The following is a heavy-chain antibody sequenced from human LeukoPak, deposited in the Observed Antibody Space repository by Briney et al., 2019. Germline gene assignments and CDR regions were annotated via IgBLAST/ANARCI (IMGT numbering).Heavy chain of an antibody. V-gene: IGHV4-4*07. J-gene: IGHJ4*02. CDR1: GGSISSYY. CDR2: IHTSGST. CDR3: ARGRYYGSGRPGYFDY. D-gene: IGHD3-10*01. Sequence: SETLSLTCTVSGGSISSYYWSWIRQPAGKGLEWIWRIHTSGSTNYNPSLKSRVTMSVDTSKNQFSLKLSSVTAADTAVYYCARGRYYGSGRPGYFDYWGQGTLVTVSS.